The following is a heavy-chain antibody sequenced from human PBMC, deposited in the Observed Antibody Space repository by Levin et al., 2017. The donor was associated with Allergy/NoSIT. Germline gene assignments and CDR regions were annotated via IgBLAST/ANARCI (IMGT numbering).Heavy chain of an antibody. V-gene: IGHV5-51*01. CDR3: ALSQDYYDSSGYEGAFDI. CDR1: GYSFTSYW. J-gene: IGHJ3*02. D-gene: IGHD3-22*01. CDR2: IYPGDSDT. Sequence: HGESLKISCKGSGYSFTSYWIGWVRQMPGKGLEWMGIIYPGDSDTRYSPSFQGQVTISADKSISTAYLQWSSLKASDTAMYYCALSQDYYDSSGYEGAFDIWGQGTMVTVSS.